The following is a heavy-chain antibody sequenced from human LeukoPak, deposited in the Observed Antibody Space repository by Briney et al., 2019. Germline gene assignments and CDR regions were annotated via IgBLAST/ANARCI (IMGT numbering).Heavy chain of an antibody. CDR3: ARGFGVAYYDYVWGSYPGGYYFDY. J-gene: IGHJ4*02. Sequence: PSETLSLTCTVSGGSISSYYWSWIRQPPGKGLKWIWYIYYSGSTNYNPSLKSRVTISVDTSKNQFSLKLSSVTAADTAVYYCARGFGVAYYDYVWGSYPGGYYFDYWGQGTLVTVSS. D-gene: IGHD3-16*02. CDR1: GGSISSYY. V-gene: IGHV4-59*01. CDR2: IYYSGST.